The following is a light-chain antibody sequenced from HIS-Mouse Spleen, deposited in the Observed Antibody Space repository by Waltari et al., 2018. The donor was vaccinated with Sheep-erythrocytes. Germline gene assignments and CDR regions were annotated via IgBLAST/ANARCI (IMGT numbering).Light chain of an antibody. Sequence: QSALTQPASVSGSPGQSITISCTGTSSDVGSYNLVSWYQQHPGKAPKLMIYEGSKRPSGGSNRVSGCKSGNTASLTISGLQAEDEADYYCCSYAGSSTPWVFGGGTKLTVL. CDR2: EGS. CDR1: SSDVGSYNL. CDR3: CSYAGSSTPWV. V-gene: IGLV2-23*01. J-gene: IGLJ3*02.